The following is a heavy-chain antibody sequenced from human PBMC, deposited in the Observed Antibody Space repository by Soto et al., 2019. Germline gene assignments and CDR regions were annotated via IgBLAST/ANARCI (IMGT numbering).Heavy chain of an antibody. CDR3: ARYYYDSSGYYRTYYFDY. V-gene: IGHV1-69*13. Sequence: VASVNVSCNASGGTFSSYAISWVRQAPGQGLEWMGGIIPIFGTANYGQKCQGRVTITADESTSTAYMEMSSLRSDDTAVYYCARYYYDSSGYYRTYYFDYCRQGTLVTVSS. D-gene: IGHD3-22*01. J-gene: IGHJ4*02. CDR1: GGTFSSYA. CDR2: IIPIFGTA.